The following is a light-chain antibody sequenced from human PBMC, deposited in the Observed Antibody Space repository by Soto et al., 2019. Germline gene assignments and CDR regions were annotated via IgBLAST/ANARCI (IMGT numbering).Light chain of an antibody. Sequence: DIQMTQSPSILSASVGDRVTITCRASQSISSWLAWYQQKPGKAPKLLIYDASSLESGVPSRFSGSGSGTEFTLTISSLQPDDFATYYCQQYNSMPRTFGQGPKVEIK. CDR3: QQYNSMPRT. CDR2: DAS. V-gene: IGKV1-5*01. J-gene: IGKJ1*01. CDR1: QSISSW.